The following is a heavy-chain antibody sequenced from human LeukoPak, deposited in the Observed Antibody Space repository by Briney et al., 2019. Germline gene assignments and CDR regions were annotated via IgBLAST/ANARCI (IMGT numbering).Heavy chain of an antibody. J-gene: IGHJ4*02. CDR1: GFTFGSYS. V-gene: IGHV3-21*01. D-gene: IGHD3-22*01. Sequence: GGSLRLSCAASGFTFGSYSMNWVRQAPGKGLEWVSSISSSSSYIYYADSVKGRFTISRDNAKNSLYLQMNSLRAEDTAVYYCARDVFEEDSNRFDYWGQGTLVTVSS. CDR2: ISSSSSYI. CDR3: ARDVFEEDSNRFDY.